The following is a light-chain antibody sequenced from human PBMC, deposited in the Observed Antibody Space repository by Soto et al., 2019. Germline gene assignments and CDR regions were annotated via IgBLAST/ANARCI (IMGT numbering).Light chain of an antibody. CDR3: SSFAGSNNLV. V-gene: IGLV2-8*01. J-gene: IGLJ2*01. CDR2: DVS. Sequence: QSVLTQPASVSGSPGQSITISCTGTSSDVGGYNYVSWYQQHPGKAPKLMISDVSNRPSGVPDRFSGSKSGNTASLTVSGLQAEDEADYYCSSFAGSNNLVFGGGTQLTVL. CDR1: SSDVGGYNY.